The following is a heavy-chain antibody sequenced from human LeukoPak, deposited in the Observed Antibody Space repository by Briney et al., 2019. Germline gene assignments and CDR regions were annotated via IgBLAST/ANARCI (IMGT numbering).Heavy chain of an antibody. CDR3: AGDQTHYYYYMDV. CDR2: IWYDGSNK. V-gene: IGHV3-33*01. Sequence: GGSLSLSCAASGFTFSSYGMHWVRQAPGKGLEWVAVIWYDGSNKYYADSVKGRFTISRDNSKNTLYLQMNSLRAEDTAVYYCAGDQTHYYYYMDVWGKGTTVTVSS. CDR1: GFTFSSYG. J-gene: IGHJ6*03.